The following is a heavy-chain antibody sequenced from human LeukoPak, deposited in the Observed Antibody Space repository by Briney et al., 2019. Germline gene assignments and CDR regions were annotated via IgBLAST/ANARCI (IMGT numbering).Heavy chain of an antibody. CDR1: GYTFTDHY. CDR2: NNPNSGAT. V-gene: IGHV1-2*02. CDR3: ARGVWDSSGPRFDY. J-gene: IGHJ4*02. D-gene: IGHD3-22*01. Sequence: ASVKVSCKASGYTFTDHYIHWVRQAPGQGLEWIGWNNPNSGATYYPQRFQGRVTMTRDTSMSTAYMELSRLSFDDTAVYYCARGVWDSSGPRFDYWGQGTLATVSS.